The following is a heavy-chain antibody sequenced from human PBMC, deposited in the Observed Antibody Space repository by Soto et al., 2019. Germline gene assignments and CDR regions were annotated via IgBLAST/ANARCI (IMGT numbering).Heavy chain of an antibody. D-gene: IGHD2-15*01. Sequence: EVQLVESGGGLVQPGGSLRLSCAASGFSFSSYWMHWLRQVPGKGLVWVSRINGDGDYTNYADSVKGRFTISRDNAKNTLYIKMNSLRAEDTAVYYCARDRGGYSSDFWGQGTLVTVSS. CDR2: INGDGDYT. CDR1: GFSFSSYW. CDR3: ARDRGGYSSDF. V-gene: IGHV3-74*01. J-gene: IGHJ4*02.